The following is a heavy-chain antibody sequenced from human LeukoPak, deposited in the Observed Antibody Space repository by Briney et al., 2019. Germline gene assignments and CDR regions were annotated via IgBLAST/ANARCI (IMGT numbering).Heavy chain of an antibody. CDR1: GFTFSSYA. CDR2: ISGSGGST. CDR3: AKAIYGSGSYSVDY. D-gene: IGHD3-10*01. V-gene: IGHV3-23*01. Sequence: GGSLRLSCAASGFTFSSYAMSWVRQAPGKGLEWVSAISGSGGSTYYADSVKGRFTISRDNSKNTLYLQMNSLRAEDTAVYYCAKAIYGSGSYSVDYWGQGTLVTVSS. J-gene: IGHJ4*02.